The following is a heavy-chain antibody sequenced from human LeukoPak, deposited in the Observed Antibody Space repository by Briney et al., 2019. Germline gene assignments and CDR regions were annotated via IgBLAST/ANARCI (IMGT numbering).Heavy chain of an antibody. CDR1: GFTFSSYA. Sequence: GGSLRLSCAASGFTFSSYAMSWVRQAPGKGLEWVSAISGSGGSTYYADSVKGRFTISRDNSKNTLYLQMNSLRAEDTAVYYCAKGFRVVQASHYYYGMDVWGQGTTVTVPS. CDR2: ISGSGGST. V-gene: IGHV3-23*01. CDR3: AKGFRVVQASHYYYGMDV. J-gene: IGHJ6*02. D-gene: IGHD3-3*01.